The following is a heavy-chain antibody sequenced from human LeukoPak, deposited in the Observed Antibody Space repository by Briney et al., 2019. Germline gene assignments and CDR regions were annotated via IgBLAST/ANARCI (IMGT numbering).Heavy chain of an antibody. J-gene: IGHJ5*02. CDR2: ISYDGSNK. D-gene: IGHD3-3*01. V-gene: IGHV3-30*18. CDR1: GFTFSSYG. Sequence: PGGSLRLSCAASGFTFSSYGMHWVRQAPGKGLEWVAVISYDGSNKYYADSVKGRFTISRDNSKNTLYLQINSLRAEDTAVYYCAKDRDFWSGYDPMYNWFDPWGQGTLVTVSS. CDR3: AKDRDFWSGYDPMYNWFDP.